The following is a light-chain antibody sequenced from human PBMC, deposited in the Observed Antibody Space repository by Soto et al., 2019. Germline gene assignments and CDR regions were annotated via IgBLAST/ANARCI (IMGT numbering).Light chain of an antibody. J-gene: IGLJ2*01. CDR1: SSNIGTNT. CDR2: SNN. Sequence: QSVLTQPPSASGTPGQRVTVSCSGSSSNIGTNTVNWYQQFPGTAPKLLIYSNNQRPSGVPDRFSGSKSGTSASLAISWLKSEDEADYYCAAWDDSLNGVVFGGGTKLTVL. CDR3: AAWDDSLNGVV. V-gene: IGLV1-44*01.